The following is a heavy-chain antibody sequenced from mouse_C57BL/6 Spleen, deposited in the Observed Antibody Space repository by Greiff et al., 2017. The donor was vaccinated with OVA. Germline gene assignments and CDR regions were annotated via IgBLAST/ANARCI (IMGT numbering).Heavy chain of an antibody. V-gene: IGHV1-26*01. Sequence: EVQLQQSGPELVKPGASVKISCKASGYTFTDYYMNWVKQSHGKSLEWIGDINPNNGGTSYNQKFKGKATLTVDKSSSTAYMELRSLTSEDSAVYYCASPVLYYGSSLDYWGQGTTLTVSS. CDR2: INPNNGGT. D-gene: IGHD1-1*01. CDR3: ASPVLYYGSSLDY. CDR1: GYTFTDYY. J-gene: IGHJ2*01.